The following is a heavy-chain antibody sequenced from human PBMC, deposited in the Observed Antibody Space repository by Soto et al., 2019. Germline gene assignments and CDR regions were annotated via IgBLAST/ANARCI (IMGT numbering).Heavy chain of an antibody. J-gene: IGHJ4*02. Sequence: PGESLKISCKGSGYGFTTYWIGWVRQMPGKGLEWMGIIYPGDSDTRYSPSFQGQVTISADKSITTAYLQWSSLKASDTATYYCARESSQDSAAVDYWGQGTLVTVSS. CDR1: GYGFTTYW. D-gene: IGHD6-13*01. CDR2: IYPGDSDT. V-gene: IGHV5-51*01. CDR3: ARESSQDSAAVDY.